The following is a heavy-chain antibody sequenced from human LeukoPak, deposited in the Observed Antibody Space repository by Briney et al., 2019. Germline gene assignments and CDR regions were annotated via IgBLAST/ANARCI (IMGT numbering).Heavy chain of an antibody. D-gene: IGHD3-22*01. V-gene: IGHV1-46*01. Sequence: ASVKVSCKASGYTFTSYYMHWVRQAPGQGLEWMGIINPSGGSTSHAQKFQGRVTMTRDTSTSTVYMELSSLRSEDTAVYYCARDGDYYDSSGYPDYWGQGTLVTVSS. CDR2: INPSGGST. CDR1: GYTFTSYY. J-gene: IGHJ4*02. CDR3: ARDGDYYDSSGYPDY.